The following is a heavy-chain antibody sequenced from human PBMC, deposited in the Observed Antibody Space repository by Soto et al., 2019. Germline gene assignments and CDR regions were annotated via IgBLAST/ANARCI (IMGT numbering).Heavy chain of an antibody. J-gene: IGHJ3*02. CDR2: LYDTDGT. CDR3: ATWLQREHGFDI. V-gene: IGHV3-53*05. D-gene: IGHD3-10*01. Sequence: PGGSLRLSCEASGCTFGGKKYLTWVRQAPGKGPEWVSALYDTDGTFYADSVKGRFTISKDNSKNTFYLQMNSLRIDDTAVYYCATWLQREHGFDIWGLGTMVTVSS. CDR1: GCTFGGKKY.